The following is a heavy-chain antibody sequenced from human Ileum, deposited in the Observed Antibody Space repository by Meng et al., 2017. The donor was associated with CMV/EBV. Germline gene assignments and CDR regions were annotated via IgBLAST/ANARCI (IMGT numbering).Heavy chain of an antibody. CDR3: AKDAWRFLEPKMDV. CDR2: IRYDGSNK. J-gene: IGHJ6*02. V-gene: IGHV3-30*02. D-gene: IGHD3-3*01. CDR1: GFTFSSYG. Sequence: GGSLRLSCAASGFTFSSYGMHWVRQAPGKGLEWVAFIRYDGSNKYYADSVKGRFTISRDNYKNTLYLQMNSLRAEDTAVYYCAKDAWRFLEPKMDVWGQGTRVTGYS.